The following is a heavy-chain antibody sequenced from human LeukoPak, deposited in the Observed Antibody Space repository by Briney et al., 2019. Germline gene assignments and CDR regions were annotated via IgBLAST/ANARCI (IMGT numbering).Heavy chain of an antibody. D-gene: IGHD3-22*01. CDR3: ARARVRTYSYDSSGLYTPDWHFDL. CDR2: LYSSGST. V-gene: IGHV4-59*01. Sequence: RPSETLSLTCTASGDSISGYYWSWIRQPPGKGLDWIGYLYSSGSTKYNPSLQSRVTISLDTPKNQFSLKLSFVTAADTAVYYCARARVRTYSYDSSGLYTPDWHFDLWGRGTLVTVSS. J-gene: IGHJ2*01. CDR1: GDSISGYY.